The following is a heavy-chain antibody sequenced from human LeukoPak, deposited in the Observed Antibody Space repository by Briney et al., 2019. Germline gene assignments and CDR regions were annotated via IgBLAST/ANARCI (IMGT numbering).Heavy chain of an antibody. D-gene: IGHD4-17*01. CDR3: ARSLTTVTTEGNFDY. Sequence: GESPKISCKGSGYSFTSYWIGWVRQMPGKGLEWMGIIYPGDSDTRYSPSFQGQVTISADKSISTAYLQWSSLKASDTAMYYCARSLTTVTTEGNFDYWGQGTLVTVSS. CDR1: GYSFTSYW. CDR2: IYPGDSDT. J-gene: IGHJ4*02. V-gene: IGHV5-51*01.